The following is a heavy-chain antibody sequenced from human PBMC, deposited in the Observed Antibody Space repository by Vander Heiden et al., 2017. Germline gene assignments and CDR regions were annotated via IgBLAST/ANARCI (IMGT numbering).Heavy chain of an antibody. J-gene: IGHJ6*02. CDR3: ARGNYYDSSGYRYYYYGMDV. Sequence: VQPGRSLRPSCAASGLPFSSCATHGVLQAPGKGVEWVAVISYDGSNKYYADSVKGRFTISRDNSKNTLYLQMNSLRAEDTAVYYCARGNYYDSSGYRYYYYGMDVWGQGTTVTVSS. CDR2: ISYDGSNK. CDR1: GLPFSSCA. D-gene: IGHD3-22*01. V-gene: IGHV3-30-3*01.